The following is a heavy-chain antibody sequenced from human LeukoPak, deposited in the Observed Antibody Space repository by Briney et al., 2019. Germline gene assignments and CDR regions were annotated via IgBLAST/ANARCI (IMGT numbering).Heavy chain of an antibody. Sequence: SETLFLTCTDPTGSISFYSWSWIRQPPGKGLECIGCLYYTGSTNYNPSLKSGVNISVDASNTSFSLPLSSVTAADGAVYYCARHGTGYYDDSDSYAYWGQGTLVTVSS. CDR3: ARHGTGYYDDSDSYAY. CDR1: TGSISFYS. V-gene: IGHV4-59*08. J-gene: IGHJ4*02. CDR2: LYYTGST. D-gene: IGHD3-22*01.